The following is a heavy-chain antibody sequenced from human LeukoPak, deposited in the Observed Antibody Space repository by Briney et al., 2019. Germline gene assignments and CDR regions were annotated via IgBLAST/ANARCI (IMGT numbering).Heavy chain of an antibody. V-gene: IGHV4-34*08. Sequence: PSGTLSLTCAVYGGTFSGYYWSWVRQPPGKGLEWIGSIYYSGSTYYNPSLKSRVTISVDTSKNQFSLKLSSVIAADTAVYYCANLNSGYLHYWGQGTLVTVSS. CDR2: IYYSGST. CDR3: ANLNSGYLHY. J-gene: IGHJ4*02. CDR1: GGTFSGYY. D-gene: IGHD3-22*01.